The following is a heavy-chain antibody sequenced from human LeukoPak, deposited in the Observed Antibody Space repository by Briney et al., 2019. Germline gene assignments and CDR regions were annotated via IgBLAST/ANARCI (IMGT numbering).Heavy chain of an antibody. V-gene: IGHV3-23*01. CDR3: AKDRCSSTSCYSAYGTFDY. D-gene: IGHD2-2*01. Sequence: GGSLRLSCVASGFTFSSYAMRWVRQAPGRGLEWVSALCGMGGSKYNADTVRGGFTTSRDNSKNTLYLQMNSLRAEDTAVYYCAKDRCSSTSCYSAYGTFDYWGQGTLVTVSS. CDR1: GFTFSSYA. CDR2: LCGMGGSK. J-gene: IGHJ4*02.